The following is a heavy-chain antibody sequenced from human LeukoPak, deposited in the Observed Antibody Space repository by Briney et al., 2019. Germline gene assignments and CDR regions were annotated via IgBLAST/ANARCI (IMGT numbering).Heavy chain of an antibody. D-gene: IGHD6-13*01. Sequence: SETLSLTCTVSGYSISSGYYWGWIRPPPGKGLEWIGIIYHSGSTYYNPSLKSRVTISVDTSKNQFSLKLSSVTAADTAVYYCARVPGYSSSKHFDYWGQGTLVTVSS. J-gene: IGHJ4*02. CDR2: IYHSGST. CDR3: ARVPGYSSSKHFDY. V-gene: IGHV4-38-2*02. CDR1: GYSISSGYY.